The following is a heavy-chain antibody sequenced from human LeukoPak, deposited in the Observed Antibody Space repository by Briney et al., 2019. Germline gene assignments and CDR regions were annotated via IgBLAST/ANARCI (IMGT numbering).Heavy chain of an antibody. Sequence: GGSLRLSCAASGFTFSSYWMHWVREAPGKGVVWVSRINSDGSSTSYADSVKGRFTISRDNAKNTLYLEMNSLRADDTAVYYCARDRYCTTTRCSDYWGQGTLVTVSS. CDR1: GFTFSSYW. D-gene: IGHD2-2*01. V-gene: IGHV3-74*01. CDR3: ARDRYCTTTRCSDY. CDR2: INSDGSST. J-gene: IGHJ4*02.